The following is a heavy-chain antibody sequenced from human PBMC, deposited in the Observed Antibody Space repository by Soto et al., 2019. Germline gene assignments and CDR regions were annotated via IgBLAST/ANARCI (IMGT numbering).Heavy chain of an antibody. V-gene: IGHV3-66*01. CDR3: ARPSGYSEY. J-gene: IGHJ4*02. CDR2: IYYSGRT. CDR1: EFTVSGNY. Sequence: EVQLVESGGGVVQPGGSLRLSCTASEFTVSGNYMYWVRQAPGKGLEWVSVIYYSGRTHYADSVKGRFTISRDTSKNTLYLQMHSLGAEDTAVYYCARPSGYSEYWGQGTLVIVSS. D-gene: IGHD3-22*01.